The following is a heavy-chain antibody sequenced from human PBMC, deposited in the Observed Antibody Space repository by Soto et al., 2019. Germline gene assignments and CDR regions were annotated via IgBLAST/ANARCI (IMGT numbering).Heavy chain of an antibody. CDR1: GGSISSSSYY. CDR2: IYYSGST. V-gene: IGHV4-39*01. J-gene: IGHJ5*01. CDR3: VRLIGNSWLDS. Sequence: SDTLSLTCTVSGGSISSSSYYWGWIRQPPGKGLEWIGSIYYSGSTCYNPSLKSRVTISVDTSKNQFSLKLSSVTAADTAVYYCVRLIGNSWLDSWGQGTQVT.